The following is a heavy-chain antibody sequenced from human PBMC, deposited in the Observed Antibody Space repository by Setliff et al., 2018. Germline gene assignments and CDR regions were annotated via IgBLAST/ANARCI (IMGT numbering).Heavy chain of an antibody. V-gene: IGHV4-38-2*02. CDR1: GYSISSGYI. J-gene: IGHJ4*02. CDR2: IGHTGSI. D-gene: IGHD6-19*01. CDR3: ARSRAGTSYFEY. Sequence: SETLSLTCTVSGYSISSGYIWGWIRQPPGKGLEWVGNIGHTGSINYNPSLKSRLTISRDTSKNQVSLKLNSVTATDTAVYYCARSRAGTSYFEYWGQGTLVTVSS.